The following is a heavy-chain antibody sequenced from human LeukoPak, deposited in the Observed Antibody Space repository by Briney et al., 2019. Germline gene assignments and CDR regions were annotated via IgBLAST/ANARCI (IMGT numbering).Heavy chain of an antibody. CDR2: ISSSSSYI. D-gene: IGHD3-22*01. J-gene: IGHJ4*02. CDR1: GFTFSSYG. V-gene: IGHV3-21*01. Sequence: PGRSLRLSCAASGFTFSSYGMHWVRQAPGKGLEWVSSISSSSSYIYYADSVKGRFTISRDNAKNSLYLQMNSLRAEDTAVYYCARGTHYYDSSGYRPEFDYWGQGTLVTVSS. CDR3: ARGTHYYDSSGYRPEFDY.